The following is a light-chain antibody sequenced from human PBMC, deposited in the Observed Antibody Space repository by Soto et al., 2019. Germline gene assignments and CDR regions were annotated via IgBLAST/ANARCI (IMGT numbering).Light chain of an antibody. CDR3: QRSYSTPT. V-gene: IGKV1-39*01. J-gene: IGKJ2*01. Sequence: DIQMTQSPTSLSASVGDRVTITCRASQSISSYLNWYQQKPGKAPQLLIYAASSLQSGVPSRFSGSGSVTDFTLTISSLQPEDFATYYCQRSYSTPTFGQGTKLEIK. CDR1: QSISSY. CDR2: AAS.